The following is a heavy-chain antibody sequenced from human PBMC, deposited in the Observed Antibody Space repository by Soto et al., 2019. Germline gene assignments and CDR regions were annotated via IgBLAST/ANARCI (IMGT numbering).Heavy chain of an antibody. D-gene: IGHD3-10*01. J-gene: IGHJ4*02. CDR3: ARVGRGVIKGGFDS. CDR1: GGSLSSGGYY. V-gene: IGHV4-31*11. CDR2: IYYSWIT. Sequence: TRALACAVSGGSLSSGGYYESWIRQHTGKGLEWIGYIYYSWITYYNPSLMSRVTISVDTSKNQFFLKLSYGTAADTDVYYSARVGRGVIKGGFDSWGQGTLVTVYS.